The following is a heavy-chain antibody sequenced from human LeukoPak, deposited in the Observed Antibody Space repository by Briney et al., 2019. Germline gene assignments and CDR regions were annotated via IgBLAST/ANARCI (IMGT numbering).Heavy chain of an antibody. J-gene: IGHJ6*02. CDR3: ARDRTRAPMVRGADYYYGMDV. V-gene: IGHV3-33*01. D-gene: IGHD3-10*01. CDR1: GFTFSSYG. Sequence: GGSLRLSCAASGFTFSSYGMHWVRQAPGKGLEWVAVIWYDGSNKYYADSVKGRFTISRDNSKNTLYLQMNSLRAEDTAVYYCARDRTRAPMVRGADYYYGMDVWGQGTTVTVSS. CDR2: IWYDGSNK.